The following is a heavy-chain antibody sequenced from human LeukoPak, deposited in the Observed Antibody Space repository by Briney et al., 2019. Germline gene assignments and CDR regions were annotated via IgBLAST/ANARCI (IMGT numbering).Heavy chain of an antibody. CDR1: GFTFSSYG. Sequence: GGSLRLSCAASGFTFSSYGMHWVRQAPGKGLEWVAAIWYDGSIQYYADSVKGRFTISRDNSKSTLYLQMNRLRADDKALYYCVKDRSGAAAGIRLDSWGQGTLVTVSS. J-gene: IGHJ4*02. D-gene: IGHD6-13*01. CDR3: VKDRSGAAAGIRLDS. V-gene: IGHV3-30*02. CDR2: IWYDGSIQ.